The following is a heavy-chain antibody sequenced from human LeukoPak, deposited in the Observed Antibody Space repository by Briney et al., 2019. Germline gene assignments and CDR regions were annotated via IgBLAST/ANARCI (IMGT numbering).Heavy chain of an antibody. Sequence: GGSLRLSCEGSGFTFNDYGMSWVRQVPGKGLEWVSGINYNGGTTNYGDSVKGRFTISRDNSKSTLYIQMNSLRAEDTAVYYCARAKPKNMVRGLIMRRESRYYFDYWGQGTLVTVSS. CDR3: ARAKPKNMVRGLIMRRESRYYFDY. J-gene: IGHJ4*02. D-gene: IGHD3-10*01. CDR1: GFTFNDYG. CDR2: INYNGGTT. V-gene: IGHV3-20*04.